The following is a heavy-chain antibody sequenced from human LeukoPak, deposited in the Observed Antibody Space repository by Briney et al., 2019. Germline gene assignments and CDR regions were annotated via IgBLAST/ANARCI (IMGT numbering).Heavy chain of an antibody. CDR1: GFTFSTYT. CDR3: ARALTDTTLESFDQ. D-gene: IGHD1-1*01. J-gene: IGHJ4*02. CDR2: ISYDGTNK. Sequence: GGSLRLSCAASGFTFSTYTMHWVRQAPGKGLEWVAVISYDGTNKFYADSVKGRFTISRDNPKNSLYLQMNNLRDEDTAVYYCARALTDTTLESFDQWGQGTLVAVSS. V-gene: IGHV3-30*04.